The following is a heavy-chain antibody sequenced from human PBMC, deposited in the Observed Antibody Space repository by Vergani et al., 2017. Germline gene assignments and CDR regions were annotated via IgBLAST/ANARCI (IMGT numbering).Heavy chain of an antibody. Sequence: QVQLQESGPGLVKPSETLSLTCTVSGGSVSSGGYYWSWIRQHPGKGLEWIGYIYYSGSTYYNPSLKSRVTISVDTSKNQFSLKLSSVTAADTAVYYCARDHYGDNAAYFDYWGQGTLVTVSS. CDR3: ARDHYGDNAAYFDY. CDR1: GGSVSSGGYY. V-gene: IGHV4-31*03. J-gene: IGHJ4*02. CDR2: IYYSGST. D-gene: IGHD4-17*01.